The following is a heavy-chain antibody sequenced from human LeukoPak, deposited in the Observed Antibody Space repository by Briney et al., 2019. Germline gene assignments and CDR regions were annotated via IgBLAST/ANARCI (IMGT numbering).Heavy chain of an antibody. Sequence: ASVKVSCKASGYTFTAYGITWVRQAPGQGLEWMGWINTDKGDKKYAQTFQGRGTMTTDTSTSTAYMDLRSLRSDDTAVYYCARAGLSRYFDWSSPSGFYYGMDVWGQGTTVIVSS. CDR3: ARAGLSRYFDWSSPSGFYYGMDV. V-gene: IGHV1-18*01. CDR2: INTDKGDK. CDR1: GYTFTAYG. J-gene: IGHJ6*02. D-gene: IGHD3-9*01.